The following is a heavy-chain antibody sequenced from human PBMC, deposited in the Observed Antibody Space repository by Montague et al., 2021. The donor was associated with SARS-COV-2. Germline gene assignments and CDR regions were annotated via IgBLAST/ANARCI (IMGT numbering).Heavy chain of an antibody. J-gene: IGHJ5*02. Sequence: CAISGDRVSSNRAAWNWIRQSPSRGLEWLGRTYYRSKWYNDYAVSVKSRITINPDTSKNQFSLQLNSVTPEDTAVYYCARDDPYCTNGVCYTGNWFDPWGQGTLVTVSS. CDR3: ARDDPYCTNGVCYTGNWFDP. CDR2: TYYRSKWYN. CDR1: GDRVSSNRAA. V-gene: IGHV6-1*01. D-gene: IGHD2-8*01.